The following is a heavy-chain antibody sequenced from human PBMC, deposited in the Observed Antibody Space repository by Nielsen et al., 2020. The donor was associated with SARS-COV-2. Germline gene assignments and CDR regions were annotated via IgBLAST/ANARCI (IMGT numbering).Heavy chain of an antibody. D-gene: IGHD2-2*01. CDR3: ARVILGTSCCSED. CDR1: GLTSSSYW. Sequence: GGSLRLSCAASGLTSSSYWMSWVRQPPGKGLEWVATIKEDGGEKHYVDSVKGRFTTSRDNAENSLYLHMHSLRAEDTAVYYCARVILGTSCCSEDWGQGTLVTVSP. J-gene: IGHJ4*02. CDR2: IKEDGGEK. V-gene: IGHV3-7*05.